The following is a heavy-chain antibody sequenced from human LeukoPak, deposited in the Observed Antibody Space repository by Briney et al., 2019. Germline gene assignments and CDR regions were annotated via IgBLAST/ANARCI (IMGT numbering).Heavy chain of an antibody. V-gene: IGHV3-23*01. Sequence: PGGSLRLSCAVSGLTLSNYGMSWVRQVPGKGLEWVAGISGSGGSTNYAASVKGRFTISRDNRKNTLFLQMNSLRAEDTAVYFCAKRGVVIRVILVGFHKEAYYFDSCGQGVLVTVSS. CDR3: AKRGVVIRVILVGFHKEAYYFDS. J-gene: IGHJ4*02. D-gene: IGHD3-10*01. CDR2: ISGSGGST. CDR1: GLTLSNYG.